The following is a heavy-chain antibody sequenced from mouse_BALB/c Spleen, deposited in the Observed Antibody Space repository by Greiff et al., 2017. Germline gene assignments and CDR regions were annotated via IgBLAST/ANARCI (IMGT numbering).Heavy chain of an antibody. J-gene: IGHJ4*01. D-gene: IGHD2-14*01. CDR3: ARRGDRYSYYYAMDY. Sequence: QVQLKQSGPELVKPGASVRISCKASGYTFTSYYIHWVKQRPGQGLEWIGWIYPGNVNTKYNEKFKGKATLTADNSSSTAYMQLSSLTSEDSAVYFCARRGDRYSYYYAMDYWGQGTSVTVSS. V-gene: IGHV1S56*01. CDR2: IYPGNVNT. CDR1: GYTFTSYY.